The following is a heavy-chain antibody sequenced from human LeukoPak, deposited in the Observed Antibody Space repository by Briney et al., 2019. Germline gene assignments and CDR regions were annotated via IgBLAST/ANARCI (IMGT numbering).Heavy chain of an antibody. CDR1: GGSFSGYY. CDR3: ARGPMYYYGSGSYSAAFDI. J-gene: IGHJ3*02. D-gene: IGHD3-10*01. Sequence: PSETLSLTCAVYGGSFSGYYWSWIRQPPGKGLEWIGEINHSGSTNYNPSLKSRVTISVDTSKNQFPLKLSSVTAADTAVYYCARGPMYYYGSGSYSAAFDIWGQGTMVTVSS. CDR2: INHSGST. V-gene: IGHV4-34*01.